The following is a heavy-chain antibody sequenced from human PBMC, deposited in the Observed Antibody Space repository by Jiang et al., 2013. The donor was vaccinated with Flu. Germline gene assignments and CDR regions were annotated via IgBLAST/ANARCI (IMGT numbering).Heavy chain of an antibody. V-gene: IGHV4-39*01. Sequence: GSGLVKPSETLSLTCTVSGGSISSSSYYWGWIRQPPGKGLEWIGSIYYSGSTYYNPSLKSRVTISVDTSKNQFSLKLSSVTATDTAVYYCAKSDAYYYDSSGLDYWGQGTLVTVSS. CDR1: GGSISSSSYY. CDR3: AKSDAYYYDSSGLDY. CDR2: IYYSGST. D-gene: IGHD3-22*01. J-gene: IGHJ4*02.